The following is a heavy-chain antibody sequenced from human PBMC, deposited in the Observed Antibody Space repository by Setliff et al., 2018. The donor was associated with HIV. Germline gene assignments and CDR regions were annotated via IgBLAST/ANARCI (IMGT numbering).Heavy chain of an antibody. CDR1: GYTFINYG. J-gene: IGHJ6*02. CDR2: ISVYNVNT. CDR3: SRGPPRDILTGYYQWGRETYYYYYGMDV. D-gene: IGHD3-9*01. Sequence: ASVKVSCKASGYTFINYGVTWVRQDPGQGLEWMGWISVYNVNTNYAQKFQGRVTMTTDTSTTTDYMGMSSLRSEDTAVYYCSRGPPRDILTGYYQWGRETYYYYYGMDVWGQGTTVTVSS. V-gene: IGHV1-18*01.